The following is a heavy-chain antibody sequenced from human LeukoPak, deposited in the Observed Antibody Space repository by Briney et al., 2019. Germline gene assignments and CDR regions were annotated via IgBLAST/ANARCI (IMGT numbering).Heavy chain of an antibody. D-gene: IGHD1-20*01. J-gene: IGHJ4*02. Sequence: GASVKVSCKASGGTFSSYAINWVRQAPGQGLEWMGRIIPLLGVTNYAPKFQDRLTITAGKSTGTAYMELDSLRSEDTAMYYCASEPSRLDNWDGDSWGQGTLVTASS. CDR1: GGTFSSYA. CDR2: IIPLLGVT. V-gene: IGHV1-69*04. CDR3: ASEPSRLDNWDGDS.